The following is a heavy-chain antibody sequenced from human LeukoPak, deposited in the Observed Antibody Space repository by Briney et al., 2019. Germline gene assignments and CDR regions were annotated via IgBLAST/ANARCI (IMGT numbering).Heavy chain of an antibody. CDR1: GYTFTSYG. CDR2: ISAYNGNT. CDR3: ARAGLQWLPRGWFDP. V-gene: IGHV1-18*01. J-gene: IGHJ5*02. D-gene: IGHD6-19*01. Sequence: ASVKVSCTASGYTFTSYGISWVRQAPGQGLEWMGWISAYNGNTNYAQKLQGRVTMTTDTSTSTAYMELRSLRSDDTAVYYCARAGLQWLPRGWFDPWGQGTLVTVSS.